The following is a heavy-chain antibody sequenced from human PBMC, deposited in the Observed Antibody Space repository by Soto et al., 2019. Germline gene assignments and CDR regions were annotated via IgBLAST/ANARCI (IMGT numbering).Heavy chain of an antibody. V-gene: IGHV3-30*18. Sequence: GGSLRLSCAASGFTFSSYGMHWVRQAPGKGLEWVAVISYDGSNKYYADSVKGRFTISRDNSKNTLYLQMNSLRAEDTAVYYCAKVGDYSSSSPPTDNYYMDVWGKGTTVTVSS. CDR3: AKVGDYSSSSPPTDNYYMDV. D-gene: IGHD6-6*01. J-gene: IGHJ6*03. CDR2: ISYDGSNK. CDR1: GFTFSSYG.